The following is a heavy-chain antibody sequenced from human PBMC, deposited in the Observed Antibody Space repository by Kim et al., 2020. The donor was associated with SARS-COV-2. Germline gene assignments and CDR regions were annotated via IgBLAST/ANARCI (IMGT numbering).Heavy chain of an antibody. Sequence: VKGRFTISRDNSKNTLYLQMNSLRAEDTAVYYCARDVRDYYDSSGYLFDYWGQGTLVTVSS. D-gene: IGHD3-22*01. V-gene: IGHV3-30*01. J-gene: IGHJ4*02. CDR3: ARDVRDYYDSSGYLFDY.